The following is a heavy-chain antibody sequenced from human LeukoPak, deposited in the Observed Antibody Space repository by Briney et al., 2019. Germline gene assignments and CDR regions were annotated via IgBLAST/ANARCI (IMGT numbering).Heavy chain of an antibody. CDR3: ARRDISSGWSFDY. Sequence: SETLSLTCTVSGGSISNYHWSWIRQPAGKGLEWIGQIHTSGSTDYNPPLKSRVTMSIDTTEDQVSLTIRSVTAADTAFYYCARRDISSGWSFDYWGQGTLVTVSS. V-gene: IGHV4-4*07. CDR1: GGSISNYH. CDR2: IHTSGST. J-gene: IGHJ4*02. D-gene: IGHD6-19*01.